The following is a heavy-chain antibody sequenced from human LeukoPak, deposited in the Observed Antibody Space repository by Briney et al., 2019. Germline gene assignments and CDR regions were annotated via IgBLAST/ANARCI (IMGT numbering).Heavy chain of an antibody. CDR2: IYSDGRT. V-gene: IGHV3-53*01. CDR3: ARDTGGFDF. Sequence: GGSLRLACAVYGLTVSNNYMTSVRQDPGKGLEWVSIIYSDGRTYYADSVKGRFNIYRDNSKNTLFLQMNSLRAEDTAVYYCARDTGGFDFWGQGTLVTVSS. J-gene: IGHJ4*02. D-gene: IGHD3-16*01. CDR1: GLTVSNNY.